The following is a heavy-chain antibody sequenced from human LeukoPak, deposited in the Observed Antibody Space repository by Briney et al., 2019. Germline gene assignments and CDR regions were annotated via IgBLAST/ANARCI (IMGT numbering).Heavy chain of an antibody. CDR3: ARGTPEWGLLWWFDP. CDR1: GGSISSGDYY. J-gene: IGHJ5*02. V-gene: IGHV4-30-4*08. D-gene: IGHD1-26*01. Sequence: KSSETLSLTCTVSGGSISSGDYYCSWIRQPPGKGLEWIGYIYYSGSTYYNPSLKSRVTISVDTSKNQFSLKLSSVTAADTAVYYCARGTPEWGLLWWFDPWGQGTLVTVSS. CDR2: IYYSGST.